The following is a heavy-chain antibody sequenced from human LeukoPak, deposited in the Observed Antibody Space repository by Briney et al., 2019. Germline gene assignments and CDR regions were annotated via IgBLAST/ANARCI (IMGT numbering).Heavy chain of an antibody. CDR1: GFTFDDYA. CDR2: ISWNSGSI. V-gene: IGHV3-9*01. D-gene: IGHD6-13*01. Sequence: GGSLRLSCAASGFTFDDYAMHWVRQAPGKGLEWVSGISWNSGSIGYADSVKGRFTISRDNAKNSLYLQMNSLRAEDTALYYCAKDKVGSSSWYDGYFQHWDQGTLVTVSS. J-gene: IGHJ1*01. CDR3: AKDKVGSSSWYDGYFQH.